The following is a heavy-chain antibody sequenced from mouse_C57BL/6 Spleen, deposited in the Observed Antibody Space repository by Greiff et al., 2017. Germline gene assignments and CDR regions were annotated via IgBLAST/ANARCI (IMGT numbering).Heavy chain of an antibody. CDR3: ARKGEVLRPFDY. Sequence: QVQLQQPGAELVMPGASVKLSCKASGYTFTSYWMHWVKQRPGQGLEWIGEIDPSDSYTNYNQKFKGKSTLTVDKSSSTAYMQLSSLTSEDSAVYYCARKGEVLRPFDYWGQGTTLTVSS. J-gene: IGHJ2*01. V-gene: IGHV1-69*01. D-gene: IGHD1-2*01. CDR2: IDPSDSYT. CDR1: GYTFTSYW.